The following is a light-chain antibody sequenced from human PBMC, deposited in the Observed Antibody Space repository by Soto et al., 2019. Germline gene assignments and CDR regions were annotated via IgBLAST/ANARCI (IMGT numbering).Light chain of an antibody. CDR2: KAS. CDR3: QQYESYSEA. Sequence: DIQMTQSPSTLSGSVGDRVTITCRASQTISSWLAWYQQKPGKAPKLLIYKASTLKSGVPSRFSGSGSGTEFTLTVSSLQPEDFATYYCQQYESYSEAFGQGTKVDI. J-gene: IGKJ1*01. V-gene: IGKV1-5*03. CDR1: QTISSW.